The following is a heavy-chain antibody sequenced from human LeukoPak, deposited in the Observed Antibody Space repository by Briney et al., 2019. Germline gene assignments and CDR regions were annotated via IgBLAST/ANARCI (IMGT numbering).Heavy chain of an antibody. D-gene: IGHD6-19*01. Sequence: PSETLSLTCTVSGGSISTYYWSWIRQPVGKGLEWIGRIHTTGSTNYNPSLTGRVTPSVDTSMNLFSLRLTSVTAADTAVYYCARAVAGSTAFDFWGLGTLVTVSS. CDR3: ARAVAGSTAFDF. CDR2: IHTTGST. J-gene: IGHJ4*02. V-gene: IGHV4-4*07. CDR1: GGSISTYY.